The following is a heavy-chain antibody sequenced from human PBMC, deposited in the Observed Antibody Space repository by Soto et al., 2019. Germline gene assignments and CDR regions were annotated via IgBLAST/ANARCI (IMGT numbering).Heavy chain of an antibody. V-gene: IGHV3-23*01. Sequence: QPGGSLRLSCAASGFTFSSYAMSWVRQAPGKGLEWVSAISGSGGSTYYADSVKGRFTISRDNSKNTLYLQMNSLRAEDTAVYYCAKDPSSPPPVAGTHWFDPWGQGTLVTVSS. D-gene: IGHD6-19*01. CDR2: ISGSGGST. CDR1: GFTFSSYA. CDR3: AKDPSSPPPVAGTHWFDP. J-gene: IGHJ5*02.